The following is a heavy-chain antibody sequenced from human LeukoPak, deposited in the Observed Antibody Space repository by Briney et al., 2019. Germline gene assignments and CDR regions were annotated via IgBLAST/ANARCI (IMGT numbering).Heavy chain of an antibody. J-gene: IGHJ4*02. CDR2: IRSKAYGGTT. D-gene: IGHD3-22*01. CDR1: GFTFGDYA. V-gene: IGHV3-49*04. Sequence: GGSLRLSCTASGFTFGDYAMSWVRQAPGKGLEWVGFIRSKAYGGTTEYAASVKGRFTISRDDSKSIAYLQMNSLKTEDTAAYYCTRAVFDYDSSGYRFDYWGQGTLVTVSS. CDR3: TRAVFDYDSSGYRFDY.